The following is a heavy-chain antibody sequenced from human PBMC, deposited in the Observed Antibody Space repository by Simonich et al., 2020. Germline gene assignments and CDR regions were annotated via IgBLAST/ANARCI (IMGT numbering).Heavy chain of an antibody. V-gene: IGHV3-7*01. CDR1: GFTFSSYW. CDR3: AREGRYCSGGSCYKGGHWFDP. Sequence: EVQLVESGGGLVQPGGSLRLSCAASGFTFSSYWMSWVRQAPGKGLEWVANKKQNGSEKYYVDSVKGRFTTSSDNAKNSLYLQMNSLRAEDTAVYYCAREGRYCSGGSCYKGGHWFDPWGQGTLVTVSS. J-gene: IGHJ5*02. D-gene: IGHD2-15*01. CDR2: KKQNGSEK.